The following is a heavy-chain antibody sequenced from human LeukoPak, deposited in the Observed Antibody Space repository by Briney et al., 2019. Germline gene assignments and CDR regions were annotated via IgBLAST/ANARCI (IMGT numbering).Heavy chain of an antibody. V-gene: IGHV3-23*01. J-gene: IGHJ4*02. D-gene: IGHD1-26*01. CDR2: ITGSGGYT. CDR3: AKDRGSYYFDY. CDR1: GFTFSSYG. Sequence: GGSLRLSCVASGFTFSSYGMSWVRQAPGKGLQWVSTITGSGGYTYDADSVKGRFTISRDNSKNTLYLQMNSLRAEDTAVYYCAKDRGSYYFDYWGQGTLVTVSS.